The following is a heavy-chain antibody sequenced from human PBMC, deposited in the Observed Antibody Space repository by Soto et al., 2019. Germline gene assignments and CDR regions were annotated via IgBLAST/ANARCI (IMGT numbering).Heavy chain of an antibody. V-gene: IGHV3-23*01. CDR2: ISGSGGST. Sequence: EVQLLESGGGLVQPGGSLRLSCAASGFTFSSYAMSWVRQAPGKGLEWVSAISGSGGSTYYADSVKGRFTISRDNSKNKLYLQMNSLRAEDTAVYYCAKDGITIFGVVRGDFDYWGQGTLVTVSS. CDR1: GFTFSSYA. CDR3: AKDGITIFGVVRGDFDY. J-gene: IGHJ4*02. D-gene: IGHD3-3*01.